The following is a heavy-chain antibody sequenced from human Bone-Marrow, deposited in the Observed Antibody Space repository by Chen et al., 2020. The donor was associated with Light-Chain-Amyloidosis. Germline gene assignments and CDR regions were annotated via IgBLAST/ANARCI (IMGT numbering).Heavy chain of an antibody. CDR1: GYTFPNYW. CDR2: IYPDDSDA. Sequence: EVQLEQSGPEVKKPGESLKISCKGSGYTFPNYWIGWVRQMPGKGLEWMGVIYPDDSDARYSPSFEGQVTISADKSITTAYLQWRSLKASDTAMYYCARRRDGYNVDYWGQGTLDTFS. D-gene: IGHD5-12*01. V-gene: IGHV5-51*01. J-gene: IGHJ4*02. CDR3: ARRRDGYNVDY.